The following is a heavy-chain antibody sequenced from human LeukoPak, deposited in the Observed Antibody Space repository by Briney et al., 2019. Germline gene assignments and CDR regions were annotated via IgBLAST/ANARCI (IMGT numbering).Heavy chain of an antibody. CDR3: ARDLVLYGDY. CDR2: ITSRSYI. D-gene: IGHD4-17*01. V-gene: IGHV3-21*01. Sequence: GGSLRLSCAASGFTFSSYSMSWVRQAPGKGLEWVSSITSRSYIYYADSVEGRFTISRDNAKNSLYLQMNSMRAEDTAVYYCARDLVLYGDYWGQGTLVTVSS. CDR1: GFTFSSYS. J-gene: IGHJ4*02.